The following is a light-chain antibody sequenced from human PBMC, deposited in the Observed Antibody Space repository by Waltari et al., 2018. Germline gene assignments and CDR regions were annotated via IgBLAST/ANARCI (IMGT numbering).Light chain of an antibody. CDR3: ATWDDRLDGVV. V-gene: IGLV1-44*01. CDR2: TNN. CDR1: RSNIGTNT. J-gene: IGLJ3*02. Sequence: QSVLTQPPSASGAPGQRVTISCSGSRSNIGTNTVNWYQQFPGTAPNLLISTNNLRPSGVPDRVSGSKSGTSASLAISGLQSEDEADYYCATWDDRLDGVVFGGGTKLTV.